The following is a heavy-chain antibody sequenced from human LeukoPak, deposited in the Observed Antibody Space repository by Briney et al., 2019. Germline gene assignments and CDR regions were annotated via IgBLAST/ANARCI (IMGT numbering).Heavy chain of an antibody. CDR1: GFTFDDYG. Sequence: GGSLRLSCAASGFTFDDYGMSWVRQAPRKGLYYVSGINWNGGRTGYADSVKGRFTISRDNVKNSLYLQMNSLRAEDTALYYCAREGSYCSGGSCYILSPRYYFDYWGQGTLVTVSS. CDR2: INWNGGRT. CDR3: AREGSYCSGGSCYILSPRYYFDY. V-gene: IGHV3-20*04. J-gene: IGHJ4*02. D-gene: IGHD2-15*01.